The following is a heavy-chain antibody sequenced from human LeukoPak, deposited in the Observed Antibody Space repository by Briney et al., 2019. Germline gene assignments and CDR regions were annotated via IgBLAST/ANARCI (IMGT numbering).Heavy chain of an antibody. CDR2: IKQDGSEK. CDR1: GFTFSTYW. J-gene: IGHJ4*02. Sequence: GGSLRLSCAASGFTFSTYWMNWVRQAPGKGLEWVATIKQDGSEKLYVDSVKGRFTISRDNAKNSLYLQMNSLRAEDTAVYYCAGGSGWLIDYWGQGTLVTVSS. CDR3: AGGSGWLIDY. V-gene: IGHV3-7*01. D-gene: IGHD6-19*01.